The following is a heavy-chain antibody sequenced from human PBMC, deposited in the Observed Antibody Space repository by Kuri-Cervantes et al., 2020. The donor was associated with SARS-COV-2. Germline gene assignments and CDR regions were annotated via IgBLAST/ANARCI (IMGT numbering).Heavy chain of an antibody. CDR1: GFTFSSYG. D-gene: IGHD2-15*01. CDR3: ARDPPSPYCSGGSCRTDV. CDR2: IWYDGSNK. V-gene: IGHV3-33*01. Sequence: GGSLRLSCAASGFTFSSYGMHWVRQAPGKGLEWVAVIWYDGSNKYYADSVKGRFTISRDNSKNTLYLQMNSLRAEDTAVYYCARDPPSPYCSGGSCRTDVWGQGTTVTVSS. J-gene: IGHJ6*02.